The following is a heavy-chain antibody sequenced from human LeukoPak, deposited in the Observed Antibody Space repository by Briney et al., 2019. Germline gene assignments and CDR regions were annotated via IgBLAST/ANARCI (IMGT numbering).Heavy chain of an antibody. CDR3: ATDPSAAEAAPD. CDR1: GYTLTELS. D-gene: IGHD6-6*01. CDR2: FDPEDGET. Sequence: ASVKVPCKVSGYTLTELSMHWVRQAPGKGLEWMGGFDPEDGETIYAQKFQGRVTMTEDTSTDTAYMELSSLRSEDTAVYYCATDPSAAEAAPDWGQGTLVTVSS. J-gene: IGHJ4*02. V-gene: IGHV1-24*01.